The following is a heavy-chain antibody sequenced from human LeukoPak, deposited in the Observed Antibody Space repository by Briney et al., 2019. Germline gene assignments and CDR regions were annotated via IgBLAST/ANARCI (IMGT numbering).Heavy chain of an antibody. D-gene: IGHD3-3*01. CDR2: IYYSGST. V-gene: IGHV4-59*12. CDR1: GGSISSYY. Sequence: SETLSLTCTVSGGSISSYYWSWIRQPPGKGLEWIGYIYYSGSTNYNPSLKSRVTISVDTSKNQFSLKLSSVTAADTAVYYCARDLRLFGGYAFDIWGQGTMVTVSS. CDR3: ARDLRLFGGYAFDI. J-gene: IGHJ3*02.